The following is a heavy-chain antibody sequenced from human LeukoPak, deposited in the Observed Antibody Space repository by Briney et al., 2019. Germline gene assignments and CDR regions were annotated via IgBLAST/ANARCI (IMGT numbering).Heavy chain of an antibody. CDR3: AREDRLGHFDY. J-gene: IGHJ4*01. D-gene: IGHD1-26*01. CDR1: GDSVFSNSVA. Sequence: SQTLSLTCAISGDSVFSNSVAWNWIRQSPSRGLEWLGRTYYRPKWFNDYTVSMKGRVTVNPGTSKNQFSLQLNSVTPEDTAVYFCAREDRLGHFDYWGQGTLVTVSS. CDR2: TYYRPKWFN. V-gene: IGHV6-1*01.